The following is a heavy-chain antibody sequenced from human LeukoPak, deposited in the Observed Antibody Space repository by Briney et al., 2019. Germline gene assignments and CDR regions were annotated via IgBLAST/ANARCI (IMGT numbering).Heavy chain of an antibody. CDR1: GLAFSQYG. V-gene: IGHV3-7*01. Sequence: PGGSLRLSCAASGLAFSQYGMSWVGQTPEKGLEFVANINQDASVRNYMDSLKGRCTISRDNAKKSVYLEINSLRADDTAVYYCARDPGSSSFDLWGQGALVTVSS. D-gene: IGHD6-13*01. J-gene: IGHJ4*02. CDR3: ARDPGSSSFDL. CDR2: INQDASVR.